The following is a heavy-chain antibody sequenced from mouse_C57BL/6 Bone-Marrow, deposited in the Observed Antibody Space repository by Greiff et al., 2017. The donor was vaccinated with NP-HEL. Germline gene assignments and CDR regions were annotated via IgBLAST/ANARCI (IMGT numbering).Heavy chain of an antibody. Sequence: VQLQQPGAELVKPGASVKVSCKASGYTFTSYWMHWVKQRPGQGLEWRGRRHPCDSDTNYNQKFKGKATLTVDKSSSTAYMQLSSLTSEDSAVYYCAIPSPWFAYGGQGTLVTVSA. CDR2: RHPCDSDT. CDR3: AIPSPWFAY. J-gene: IGHJ3*01. V-gene: IGHV1-74*01. CDR1: GYTFTSYW.